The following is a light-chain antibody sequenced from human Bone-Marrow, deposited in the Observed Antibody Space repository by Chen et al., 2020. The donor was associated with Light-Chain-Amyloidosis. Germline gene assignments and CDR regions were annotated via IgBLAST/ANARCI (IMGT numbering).Light chain of an antibody. J-gene: IGLJ3*02. Sequence: HSALTQSPSASGTPGQRVTISCSGDNSNIGGNYVYWYHQVPGTAPKLLIYRNNLRPSGVPDRFSGSKSGASASLAISGLRSADEADYYCGSWDEGLSGPVFGGGTRLTVL. V-gene: IGLV1-47*01. CDR3: GSWDEGLSGPV. CDR2: RNN. CDR1: NSNIGGNY.